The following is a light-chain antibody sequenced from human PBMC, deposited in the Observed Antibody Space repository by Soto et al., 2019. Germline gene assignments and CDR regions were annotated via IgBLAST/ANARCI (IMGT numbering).Light chain of an antibody. J-gene: IGKJ4*01. CDR3: QQRSCWPS. Sequence: EIVLTQSPATLSLSPGERATLSCRASQSVSSSLAWYQQRPGQAPRLLIYDASNRATGIPARFSGSGSGTDFTLTITSLEPEDFAVYYCQQRSCWPSFGGGTKVEIK. V-gene: IGKV3-11*01. CDR1: QSVSSS. CDR2: DAS.